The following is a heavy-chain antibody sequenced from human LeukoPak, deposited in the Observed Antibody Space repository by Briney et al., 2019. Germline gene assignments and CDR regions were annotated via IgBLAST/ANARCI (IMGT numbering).Heavy chain of an antibody. V-gene: IGHV1-2*02. J-gene: IGHJ4*02. D-gene: IGHD5-24*01. CDR3: ARDWLQEMATISGGGY. Sequence: GASVKVSCKASGYTFTGYYMHWVRQAPGQGLEWMGWINPNSGGTNYAQKFQGRVTMTRDTSISTAYMELSRLRSDDTAVYYCARDWLQEMATISGGGYWGQGTLVTVSS. CDR1: GYTFTGYY. CDR2: INPNSGGT.